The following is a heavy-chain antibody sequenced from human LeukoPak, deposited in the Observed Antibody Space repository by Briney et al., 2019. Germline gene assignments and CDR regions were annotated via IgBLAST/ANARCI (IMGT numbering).Heavy chain of an antibody. V-gene: IGHV3-23*01. CDR3: AKGSGSGWYGWFAP. J-gene: IGHJ5*02. CDR2: IDASGVDT. D-gene: IGHD6-19*01. Sequence: GGSLRLSCAASRFTFSAYAMYWVRQAPGKGLEWVSSIDASGVDTYYADSVKGRFTISRDNSRNTLYLQVNTLRAEDTAVYYCAKGSGSGWYGWFAPWGQGTLVTVSS. CDR1: RFTFSAYA.